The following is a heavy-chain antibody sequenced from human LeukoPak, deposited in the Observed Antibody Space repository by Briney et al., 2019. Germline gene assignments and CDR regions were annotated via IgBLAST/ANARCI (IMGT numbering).Heavy chain of an antibody. Sequence: PSETLSLTCTVSGGSISSSSYYWSWIRQPPGKGLEWIGYIYYSGSTNYNPSLKSRVTISVDTSKNQFSLKLSSVTAADTAVYYCARRRGYFDYWGQGTLVTVSS. CDR3: ARRRGYFDY. CDR2: IYYSGST. V-gene: IGHV4-61*05. D-gene: IGHD3-10*01. J-gene: IGHJ4*02. CDR1: GGSISSSSYY.